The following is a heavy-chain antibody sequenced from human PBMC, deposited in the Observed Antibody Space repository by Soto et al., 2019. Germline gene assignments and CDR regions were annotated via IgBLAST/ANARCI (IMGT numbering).Heavy chain of an antibody. J-gene: IGHJ6*03. CDR3: AREDIVVVPAAMSDYYYMDV. CDR1: GFTFSSYS. CDR2: ISSSSSYI. Sequence: EVQLVESGGGLVKPGGSLRLSCAASGFTFSSYSMNWVRQAPGKGLEWVSSISSSSSYIYYADSVKGRFTISRDNAKNSLYLQMNSLRAEDTPVYYCAREDIVVVPAAMSDYYYMDVWGKGTTVTVSS. V-gene: IGHV3-21*01. D-gene: IGHD2-2*01.